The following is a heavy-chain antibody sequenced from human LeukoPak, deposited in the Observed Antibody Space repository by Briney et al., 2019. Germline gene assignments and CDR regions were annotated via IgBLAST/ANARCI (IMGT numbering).Heavy chain of an antibody. V-gene: IGHV4-59*08. CDR3: ARLQDWFDP. CDR2: IYYSGST. J-gene: IGHJ5*02. CDR1: GGSISSYY. Sequence: EPSETLSLTCTVSGGSISSYYWSWIRQPPGKGLEWIGYIYYSGSTNYNPSLKSRVTISVDMSKNQFSLKLSSVTAADTAVYYCARLQDWFDPWGQGTLVTVSS.